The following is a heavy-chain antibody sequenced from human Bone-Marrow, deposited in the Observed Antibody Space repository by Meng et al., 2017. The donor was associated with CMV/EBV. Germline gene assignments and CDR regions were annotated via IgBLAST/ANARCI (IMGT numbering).Heavy chain of an antibody. V-gene: IGHV4-59*01. CDR3: ARWGGAAFDI. J-gene: IGHJ3*02. CDR2: IYYSGST. D-gene: IGHD1-26*01. CDR1: GGSISSYY. Sequence: SETLSLTCTVSGGSISSYYWSWIRQPPGKGLEWIGYIYYSGSTNYNPSLKSRVTISVDTSKNQFSLKLSSVTAADTAVYYFARWGGAAFDIWGQGTMVTVSS.